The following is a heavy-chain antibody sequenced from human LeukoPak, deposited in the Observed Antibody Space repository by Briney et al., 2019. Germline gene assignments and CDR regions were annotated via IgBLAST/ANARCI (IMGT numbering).Heavy chain of an antibody. Sequence: GGSLRLSCAASGFTFSNYAMSWVRQAPGKGLEWVSTVSGSASNTYYADSVKGRFTISRDNSKTTLYLQMNSLRADDTAVYYCAKGFQTYGELSFDVWGQGTLVAVSS. CDR1: GFTFSNYA. D-gene: IGHD4-17*01. V-gene: IGHV3-23*01. J-gene: IGHJ4*02. CDR3: AKGFQTYGELSFDV. CDR2: VSGSASNT.